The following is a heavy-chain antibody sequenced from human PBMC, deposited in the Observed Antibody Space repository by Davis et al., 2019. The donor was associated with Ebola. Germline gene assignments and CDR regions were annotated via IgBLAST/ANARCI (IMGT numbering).Heavy chain of an antibody. CDR3: ARRVDLPYYYGMDV. J-gene: IGHJ6*02. V-gene: IGHV4-39*01. CDR1: GGSISSSSYY. D-gene: IGHD3-3*01. Sequence: PSETLSLTCTVSGGSISSSSYYWGWIRQPPGKGLEWIGSIYYSGSTYYNPSLKSRVTISVDTSKNQFSLKLSSVTAADTAVYYCARRVDLPYYYGMDVWGQGTTVTVSS. CDR2: IYYSGST.